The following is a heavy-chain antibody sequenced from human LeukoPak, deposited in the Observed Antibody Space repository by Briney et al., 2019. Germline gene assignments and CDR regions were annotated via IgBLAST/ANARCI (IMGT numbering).Heavy chain of an antibody. CDR2: IYYSGST. V-gene: IGHV4-31*03. CDR1: GGSISSGGYY. J-gene: IGHJ3*02. Sequence: PSETLPLTCTVSGGSISSGGYYWSWIRQHPGKGLEWIGYIYYSGSTYYNPSLKSRVTISVDTSKNQFSLKLSSVTAADTAVYYCAREGGCSSTSCPHAFDIWGQGTMVTVSS. D-gene: IGHD2-2*01. CDR3: AREGGCSSTSCPHAFDI.